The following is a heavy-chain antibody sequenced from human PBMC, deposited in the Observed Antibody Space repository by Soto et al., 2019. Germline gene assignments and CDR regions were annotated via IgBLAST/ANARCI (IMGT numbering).Heavy chain of an antibody. CDR3: ARGGRGDY. CDR1: GFTFSGYW. V-gene: IGHV3-7*01. CDR2: INQDGTGK. D-gene: IGHD3-10*01. Sequence: GGSLRLSCAASGFTFSGYWMSWVRQAPGKGLEWVVNINQDGTGKYYVDSVRGRFAISRDNAKNSLYLQMNSLRAEDTAVYYCARGGRGDYWGQGTLVTVSS. J-gene: IGHJ4*02.